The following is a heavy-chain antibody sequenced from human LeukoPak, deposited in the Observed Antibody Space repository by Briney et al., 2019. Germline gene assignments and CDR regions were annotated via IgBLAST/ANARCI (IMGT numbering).Heavy chain of an antibody. Sequence: KAGGSLRLSCAASGFTFDNYGMHWVRQAPGKGLEWVSSISSSSYIYYADSVKGRFTISRDNAKNTLYLQMNSLRAEDTARYYCARSGGIIDYWGQGTLVTVSS. V-gene: IGHV3-21*04. CDR2: ISSSSYI. D-gene: IGHD3-10*01. CDR1: GFTFDNYG. J-gene: IGHJ4*02. CDR3: ARSGGIIDY.